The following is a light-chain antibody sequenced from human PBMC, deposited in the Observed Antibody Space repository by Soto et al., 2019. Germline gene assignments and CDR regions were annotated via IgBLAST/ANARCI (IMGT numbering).Light chain of an antibody. Sequence: QSALAKPASVYGSPGESITISCTGTSSDIGGYKYVSWYQQHPGKAPKLMIYDVSNRPSGVSNRFSGSKSGNTATLTISGLQGEDEAEYYCSSYTGGSTYVFGTGTQLTVL. CDR3: SSYTGGSTYV. CDR2: DVS. CDR1: SSDIGGYKY. V-gene: IGLV2-14*01. J-gene: IGLJ1*01.